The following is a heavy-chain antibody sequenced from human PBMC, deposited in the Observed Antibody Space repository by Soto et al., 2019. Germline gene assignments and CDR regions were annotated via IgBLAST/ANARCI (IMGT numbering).Heavy chain of an antibody. CDR1: GYTLTNYG. J-gene: IGHJ6*04. V-gene: IGHV1-18*01. CDR3: ARGASCSSTSCYDNFHYGWAV. CDR2: ITASNGNA. D-gene: IGHD2-2*01. Sequence: ASVNVSCKASGYTLTNYGITCVRQAPGQGLEWMGWITASNGNANYAREIQGRLTLTRDKSTNTASMELRSLRSDDPAVYYCARGASCSSTSCYDNFHYGWAVSGNGNTVIASS.